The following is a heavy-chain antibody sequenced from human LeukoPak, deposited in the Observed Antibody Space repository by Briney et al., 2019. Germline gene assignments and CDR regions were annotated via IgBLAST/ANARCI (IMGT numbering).Heavy chain of an antibody. J-gene: IGHJ3*02. D-gene: IGHD5-18*01. CDR3: ARPNSYGPRDAFDI. Sequence: ASVKVSCKASGYTFTSYGISWVRQAPGQGPEWMGWISSYNGNTNYAQKLQGRVTMSTDTSTGTAYMELRSLRSDDTAVYYCARPNSYGPRDAFDIWGQGTMVTVSS. CDR1: GYTFTSYG. CDR2: ISSYNGNT. V-gene: IGHV1-18*01.